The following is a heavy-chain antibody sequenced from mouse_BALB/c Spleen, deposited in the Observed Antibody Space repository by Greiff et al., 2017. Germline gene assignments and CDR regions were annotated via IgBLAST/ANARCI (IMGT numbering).Heavy chain of an antibody. Sequence: EVKVVESGPELVKPGASVKISCKASGYSFTGYFMNWVKQSHGKSLEWIGRINPYNGDTFYNQKFKGKATLTVDKSSSTAHMELLSLTSEDSAVYYCGRGITTGYWYFDVWGAGTTVTVSS. D-gene: IGHD2-4*01. CDR3: GRGITTGYWYFDV. CDR2: INPYNGDT. V-gene: IGHV1-37*01. J-gene: IGHJ1*01. CDR1: GYSFTGYF.